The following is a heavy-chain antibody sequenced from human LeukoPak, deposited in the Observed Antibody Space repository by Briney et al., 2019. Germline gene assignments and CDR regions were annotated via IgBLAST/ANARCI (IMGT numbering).Heavy chain of an antibody. CDR2: INPDSGGT. CDR3: AREGDIVVVPAAHLSY. Sequence: WASVKVSCKASGYTFTGYYMHWVRQAPGQGLEWMGWINPDSGGTNYAQKFQGRVTMTRDTSISTAYMELSRLRSDDTAVYYCAREGDIVVVPAAHLSYWGQGTLVTVSS. V-gene: IGHV1-2*02. D-gene: IGHD2-2*01. J-gene: IGHJ4*02. CDR1: GYTFTGYY.